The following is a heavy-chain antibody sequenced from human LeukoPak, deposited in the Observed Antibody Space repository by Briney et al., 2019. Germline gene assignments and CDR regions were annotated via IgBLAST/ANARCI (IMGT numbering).Heavy chain of an antibody. D-gene: IGHD3-3*01. CDR3: ARAWYYDFWSGYYYYYGMDV. CDR2: INPSGGST. Sequence: GASVKVSCKASGYTFTSYYKHWVRQAPGQGLEWMGIINPSGGSTSYAQKFQGRVTMTRDTSTSTVYMELSSLRSEDTAVYYCARAWYYDFWSGYYYYYGMDVWGQGTTVTVSS. V-gene: IGHV1-46*01. J-gene: IGHJ6*02. CDR1: GYTFTSYY.